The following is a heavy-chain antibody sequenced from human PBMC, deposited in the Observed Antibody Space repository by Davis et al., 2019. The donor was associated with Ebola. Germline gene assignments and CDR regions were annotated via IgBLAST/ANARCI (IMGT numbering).Heavy chain of an antibody. V-gene: IGHV3-30*04. CDR3: ARDSRITFGGVMG. CDR2: ISYDGSNK. Sequence: PGGSLRLSCAASGFTFSSYAMHWVRQAPGKGLEWVAVISYDGSNKYYADSVKGRFTISRDNSKNTLYLQMNSLRAEDTAVYYCARDSRITFGGVMGWGQGTLVTVSS. D-gene: IGHD3-16*01. CDR1: GFTFSSYA. J-gene: IGHJ4*02.